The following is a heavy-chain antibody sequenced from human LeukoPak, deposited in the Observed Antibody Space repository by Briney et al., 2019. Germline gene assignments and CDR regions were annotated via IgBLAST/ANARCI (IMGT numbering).Heavy chain of an antibody. CDR1: GASISSGGYY. CDR2: IYYSGTT. D-gene: IGHD1-26*01. Sequence: PSQTLSLTCTVSGASISSGGYYWSWIRQHPGKGLEWSGYIYYSGTTYYNPSLKSRITISVDTSKNHFSLKLSSVTAADTAVYYCARSLSGTYATFDSWGQGTVVTVSS. J-gene: IGHJ4*02. CDR3: ARSLSGTYATFDS. V-gene: IGHV4-31*03.